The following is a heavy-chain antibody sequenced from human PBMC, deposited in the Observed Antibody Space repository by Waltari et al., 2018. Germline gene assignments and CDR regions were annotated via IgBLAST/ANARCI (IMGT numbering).Heavy chain of an antibody. Sequence: QVQLQESGPGLVKPSETLSLTCTVSGGSISSYYWSWHRLPPGTGLEWIGYIYYSGSTNYNPSLKSRVTISVDTSKNQFSLKLSSVTAADTAVYYCARALYYVWGSYREYYFDYWGQGTLVTVSS. V-gene: IGHV4-59*01. CDR3: ARALYYVWGSYREYYFDY. J-gene: IGHJ4*02. CDR2: IYYSGST. D-gene: IGHD3-16*02. CDR1: GGSISSYY.